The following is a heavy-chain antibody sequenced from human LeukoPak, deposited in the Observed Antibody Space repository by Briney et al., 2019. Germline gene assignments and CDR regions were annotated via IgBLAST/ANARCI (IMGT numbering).Heavy chain of an antibody. V-gene: IGHV3-30*04. Sequence: PGRSLRLSCAASGFTFSSYAMHWVRQAPGKGLEWVAVISYDGSNKYYADSVKGRFTISRDNSKNTLYLQMNSLRAEDTAVYYCARVGVVPRGWFDPWGQGTLVTVSS. CDR2: ISYDGSNK. CDR3: ARVGVVPRGWFDP. D-gene: IGHD3-3*01. CDR1: GFTFSSYA. J-gene: IGHJ5*02.